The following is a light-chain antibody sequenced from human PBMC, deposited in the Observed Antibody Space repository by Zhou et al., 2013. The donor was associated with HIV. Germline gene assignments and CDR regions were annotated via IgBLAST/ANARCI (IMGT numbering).Light chain of an antibody. V-gene: IGKV1-5*03. CDR2: KAS. J-gene: IGKJ1*01. CDR3: HQFDSFPWT. CDR1: QSISSW. Sequence: IQMTQKSPSTLSASVGDRVTITCRASQSISSWVAWYQQKPGKVPKLLIYKASSLESGVPSRFSGSGSGTDFTLTISSLQPGDFATYYCHQFDSFPWTFGQGTKVEIK.